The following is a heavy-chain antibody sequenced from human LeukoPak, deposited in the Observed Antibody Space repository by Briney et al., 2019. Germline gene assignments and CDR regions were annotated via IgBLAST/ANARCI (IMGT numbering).Heavy chain of an antibody. D-gene: IGHD1-26*01. J-gene: IGHJ4*02. V-gene: IGHV3-7*01. CDR2: IKQDGYEK. CDR3: ARDKIVGPTTLDY. CDR1: GFTFSGYW. Sequence: GGSLRLSCAASGFTFSGYWMSWVRQTPEKGPEWVANIKQDGYEKYHVDSVKGRFTISRDNAKNSLYLQMNSLRADDTAIYYCARDKIVGPTTLDYWGQGTLVTVSS.